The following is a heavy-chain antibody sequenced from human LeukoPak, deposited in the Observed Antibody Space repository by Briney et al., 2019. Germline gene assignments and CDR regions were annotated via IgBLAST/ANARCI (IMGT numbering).Heavy chain of an antibody. Sequence: GGSLRLSCAASGFTFSSYAMSWVRQAPGKGLEWVSAISGSGGSTYYADSVKGRFTIPRDNSKNTLYLQMNSLRAEDTAVYYCAKGGQGVVPAAIAYWGQGTLVTVSS. D-gene: IGHD2-2*01. CDR2: ISGSGGST. V-gene: IGHV3-23*01. CDR1: GFTFSSYA. J-gene: IGHJ4*02. CDR3: AKGGQGVVPAAIAY.